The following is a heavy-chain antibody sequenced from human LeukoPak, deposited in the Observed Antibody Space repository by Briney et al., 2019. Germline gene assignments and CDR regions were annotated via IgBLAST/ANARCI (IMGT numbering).Heavy chain of an antibody. CDR1: GYTFTSYD. V-gene: IGHV1-8*01. J-gene: IGHJ4*02. D-gene: IGHD6-25*01. Sequence: GASVKVSFKASGYTFTSYDINWVRQATGQGLEWMGWMNPNSGNTGYAQKFQGRVTMTRNTSISTAYMELSSLRSEGTAVYYCASILRGSEKGFDYWGQGTLVTVSS. CDR3: ASILRGSEKGFDY. CDR2: MNPNSGNT.